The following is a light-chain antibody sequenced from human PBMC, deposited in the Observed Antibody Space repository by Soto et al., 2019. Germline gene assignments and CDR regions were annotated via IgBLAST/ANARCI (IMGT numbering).Light chain of an antibody. V-gene: IGKV3-11*01. Sequence: EIVLTQSPATLSLSPGERATLSCRASQSVSSFLAWYQQKPGQAPRLLIYDASNRATGIPARFSGSGSGTDFTLNISSLEPEDFAVYYCQQRSNWPYTFGQGTKLELK. CDR1: QSVSSF. J-gene: IGKJ2*01. CDR2: DAS. CDR3: QQRSNWPYT.